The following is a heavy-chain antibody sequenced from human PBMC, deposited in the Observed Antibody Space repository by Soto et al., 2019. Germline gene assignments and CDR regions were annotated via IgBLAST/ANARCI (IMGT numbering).Heavy chain of an antibody. J-gene: IGHJ4*02. CDR3: AGGPKLLWNYFDH. D-gene: IGHD3-10*01. CDR1: GYSISNGYY. CDR2: MYQSGSA. V-gene: IGHV4-38-2*02. Sequence: ETLSLTCTVSGYSISNGYYWGWIRQPPGRGLEWIGSMYQSGSAYYNASLKSRVTISVDTSKNQFSLKLNSVTAADTAMYYCAGGPKLLWNYFDHWGQGSLVTVSS.